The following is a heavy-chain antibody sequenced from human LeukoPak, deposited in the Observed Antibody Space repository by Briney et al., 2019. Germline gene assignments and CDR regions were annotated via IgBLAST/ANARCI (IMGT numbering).Heavy chain of an antibody. CDR1: GFAPSKDW. CDR3: ASFGQQWLESY. CDR2: ISTGGRTT. D-gene: IGHD6-19*01. J-gene: IGHJ4*02. Sequence: PGGSLRLSCVASGFAPSKDWMHWVRQVPGEGLEWVSRISTGGRTTGYADSVKGRFTISRDKAKNTLFLEMNNLKVEDTAVYYCASFGQQWLESYWGLGTLVTVSS. V-gene: IGHV3-74*01.